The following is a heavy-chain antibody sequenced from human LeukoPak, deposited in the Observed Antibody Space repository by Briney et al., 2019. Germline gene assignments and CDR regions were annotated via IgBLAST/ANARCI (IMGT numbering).Heavy chain of an antibody. CDR1: GGSISSYY. J-gene: IGHJ4*02. CDR3: ARYHPNLLRNYFDY. D-gene: IGHD2-15*01. CDR2: IYTSGST. Sequence: SETLSLTCTVSGGSISSYYRSWIRQPAGKGLEWIGRIYTSGSTNYNPSLKSRVTMSVDTSKNQFSLKLSSVTAADTAVYYCARYHPNLLRNYFDYWGQGTLVTVSS. V-gene: IGHV4-4*07.